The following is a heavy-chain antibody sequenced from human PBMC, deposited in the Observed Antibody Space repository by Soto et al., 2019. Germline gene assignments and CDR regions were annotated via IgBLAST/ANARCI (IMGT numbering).Heavy chain of an antibody. CDR3: AIDGTCIYGNPVAGHGVDC. D-gene: IGHD3-10*01. Sequence: QVQLQESGPGLVKPSETLSLTCTVSGGSVSSGSYYWSWIRQPPGTGLEWIGYIYYSGSTKYNPSLTCRVTIPVGTSKDKLSLKLSSVTAADTVVYYCAIDGTCIYGNPVAGHGVDCRGKGTLVTVSS. V-gene: IGHV4-61*01. J-gene: IGHJ4*02. CDR1: GGSVSSGSYY. CDR2: IYYSGST.